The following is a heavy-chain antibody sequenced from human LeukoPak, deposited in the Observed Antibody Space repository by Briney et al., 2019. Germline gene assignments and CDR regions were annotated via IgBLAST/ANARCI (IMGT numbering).Heavy chain of an antibody. CDR3: AKERYCSGGGCYGPDAFDI. D-gene: IGHD2-15*01. V-gene: IGHV3-9*01. Sequence: PGGSLRLSCAASGFTFDDYAMHWVRQAPGKGLDWVSGISWNSGSIGYADSVKGRFTISRDNAKNSLYLQMNSLRAEDTALYYCAKERYCSGGGCYGPDAFDIWGQGTMVTVSS. CDR2: ISWNSGSI. CDR1: GFTFDDYA. J-gene: IGHJ3*02.